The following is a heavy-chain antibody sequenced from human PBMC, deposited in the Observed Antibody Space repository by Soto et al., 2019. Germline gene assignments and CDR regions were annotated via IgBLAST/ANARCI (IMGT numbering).Heavy chain of an antibody. D-gene: IGHD3-16*01. Sequence: GGSLRVSCAASGFTFSNYAISWARQAPGKGLEWVSLVSATAGTTYYTDSVKGRFTISRDNSRNTVYLQMNSLGADDTAVYYCAKARLAGGFDYWGQGTLVTVSS. J-gene: IGHJ4*02. CDR3: AKARLAGGFDY. CDR1: GFTFSNYA. V-gene: IGHV3-23*01. CDR2: VSATAGTT.